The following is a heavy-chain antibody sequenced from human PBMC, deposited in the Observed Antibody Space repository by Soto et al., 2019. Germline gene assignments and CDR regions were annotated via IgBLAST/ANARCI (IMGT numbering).Heavy chain of an antibody. D-gene: IGHD6-13*01. CDR2: IYYSGST. CDR3: ARLVAADV. Sequence: PSDTLSLTCTVSGGSISIYYWSWIRQPPGKGLEWIGYIYYSGSTNYNPSLKSRVTISVDTSKNQFSLKLSSVTAADTAVYDCARLVAADVWGKGTTVTVSS. J-gene: IGHJ6*04. CDR1: GGSISIYY. V-gene: IGHV4-59*08.